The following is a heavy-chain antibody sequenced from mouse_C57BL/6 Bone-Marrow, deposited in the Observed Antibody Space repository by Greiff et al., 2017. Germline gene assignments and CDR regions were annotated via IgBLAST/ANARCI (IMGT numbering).Heavy chain of an antibody. Sequence: EVMLVESGGGLVKPGGSLKLSCAASGFTFSSYAMSWVRQTPEKRLEWVATISDGGSYTYYPDNVKGRVTLSRDNAKNNLYLQMSHLKSDDTAMYECASFYSYYAMDYWGQGTSVTVSS. D-gene: IGHD2-3*01. V-gene: IGHV5-4*03. CDR2: ISDGGSYT. CDR3: ASFYSYYAMDY. CDR1: GFTFSSYA. J-gene: IGHJ4*01.